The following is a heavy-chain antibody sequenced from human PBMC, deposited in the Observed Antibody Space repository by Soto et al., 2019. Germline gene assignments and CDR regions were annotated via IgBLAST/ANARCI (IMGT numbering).Heavy chain of an antibody. CDR3: AREIVTAGGNNYFDP. D-gene: IGHD2-21*02. CDR2: VYHTGDT. CDR1: GGTVASSHW. J-gene: IGHJ5*02. V-gene: IGHV4-4*02. Sequence: SETLSLTCGVSGGTVASSHWWSWVRQSPGGVLEWIGNVYHTGDTNLHPYLQSRVTISVDKSNNQFSLRLNSLTATDTAVYFCAREIVTAGGNNYFDPWGPGTLVTVSS.